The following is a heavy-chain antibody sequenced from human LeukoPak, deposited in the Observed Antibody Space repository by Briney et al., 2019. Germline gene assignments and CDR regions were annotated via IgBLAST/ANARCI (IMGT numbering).Heavy chain of an antibody. J-gene: IGHJ4*02. Sequence: ASVKVSCKASGGTFSSYAISWVRQAPGQGLEWMGRIIPILGIANYVQKFQGRVTITADKSTSTAYMEPSSLRSEDTAVYYCARGGLGQFDYWGQGTLVTVSS. D-gene: IGHD1/OR15-1a*01. V-gene: IGHV1-69*04. CDR1: GGTFSSYA. CDR3: ARGGLGQFDY. CDR2: IIPILGIA.